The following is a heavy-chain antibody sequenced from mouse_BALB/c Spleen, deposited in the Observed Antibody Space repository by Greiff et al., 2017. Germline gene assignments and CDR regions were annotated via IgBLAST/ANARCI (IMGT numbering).Heavy chain of an antibody. V-gene: IGHV1-9*01. Sequence: VHLVESGAELMKPGASVKISCKATGYTFSSYWIAWVKQRPGHGLEWIGEILPGSGSTNYNEKFKGKATFTADTSSNTAYMQLSNLTSEDSAVYYCARGDSTVVSDYAMDYWGQGTSVTVSS. CDR2: ILPGSGST. CDR3: ARGDSTVVSDYAMDY. CDR1: GYTFSSYW. D-gene: IGHD1-1*01. J-gene: IGHJ4*01.